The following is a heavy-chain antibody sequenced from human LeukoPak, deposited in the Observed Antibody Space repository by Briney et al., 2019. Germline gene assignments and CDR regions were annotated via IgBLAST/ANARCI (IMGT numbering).Heavy chain of an antibody. J-gene: IGHJ4*02. D-gene: IGHD1-26*01. CDR2: IYYSGST. Sequence: PSETLSLTCTVSGGSISSSSYYWGWIRQPPGTGLEWIGSIYYSGSTYYNPSLKSRVTISVDTSKNQFSLKLSSVTAADTAVYYCARHKWELLTFSDYWGQGTLVTVSS. CDR3: ARHKWELLTFSDY. CDR1: GGSISSSSYY. V-gene: IGHV4-39*01.